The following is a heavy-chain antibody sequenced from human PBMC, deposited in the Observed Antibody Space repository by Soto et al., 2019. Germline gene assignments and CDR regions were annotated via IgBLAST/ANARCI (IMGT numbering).Heavy chain of an antibody. D-gene: IGHD3-10*01. CDR1: GFTFSDYY. Sequence: QVQLVEAGGGLVKSGGSLRPSCAASGFTFSDYYMSWIRQAPGKGLEWISYISSSGATIYYADSVKGRFTTSRDNANNSLFLEMNSLRAEDTAVYYCVRVGYAYGNDPWGQGTLVAVSS. CDR3: VRVGYAYGNDP. CDR2: ISSSGATI. J-gene: IGHJ5*02. V-gene: IGHV3-11*01.